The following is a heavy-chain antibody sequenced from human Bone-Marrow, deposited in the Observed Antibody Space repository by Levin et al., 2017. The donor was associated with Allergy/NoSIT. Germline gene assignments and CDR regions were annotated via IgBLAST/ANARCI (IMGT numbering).Heavy chain of an antibody. Sequence: GGSLRLSCAASGFTVSSNYMSWVRQAPGKGLEWVSVIYSGGSTYYADSVKGRFTISRDNSKNTLYLQMNSLRAEDTAVYYCARDHSSSWYVNLGSFDYWGQGTLVTVSS. CDR2: IYSGGST. J-gene: IGHJ4*02. CDR3: ARDHSSSWYVNLGSFDY. D-gene: IGHD6-13*01. CDR1: GFTVSSNY. V-gene: IGHV3-66*01.